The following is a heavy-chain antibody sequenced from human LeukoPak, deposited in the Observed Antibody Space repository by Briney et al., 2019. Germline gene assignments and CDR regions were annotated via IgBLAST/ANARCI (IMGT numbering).Heavy chain of an antibody. CDR2: NSAYNGNT. Sequence: ASVKVSCKASGYTFTSYGISWVRQAPGQGLEWMGWNSAYNGNTNYAQKLQGRVTMTTDTSTSTAYMELRSLRSDDTAVYYCARVAGIAAAEGWFDPWGQGTLVTVSS. CDR3: ARVAGIAAAEGWFDP. CDR1: GYTFTSYG. J-gene: IGHJ5*02. V-gene: IGHV1-18*01. D-gene: IGHD6-13*01.